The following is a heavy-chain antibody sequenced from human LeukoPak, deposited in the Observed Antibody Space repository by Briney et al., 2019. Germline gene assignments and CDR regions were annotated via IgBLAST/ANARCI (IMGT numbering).Heavy chain of an antibody. V-gene: IGHV1-46*01. CDR1: GYTFTSYY. CDR3: ARDYDYGAVDY. CDR2: INPSGGST. J-gene: IGHJ4*02. Sequence: ASVKVSCKASGYTFTSYYMHWVRQAPGQGLEWMGIINPSGGSTSYAQKFQGRVTITRDTSASTAYMELSSLRSEDTAVYYCARDYDYGAVDYWGQGTLVTVSS. D-gene: IGHD4-17*01.